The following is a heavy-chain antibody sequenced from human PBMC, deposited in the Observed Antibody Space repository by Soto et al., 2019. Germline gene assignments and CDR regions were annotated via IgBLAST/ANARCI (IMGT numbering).Heavy chain of an antibody. V-gene: IGHV4-39*07. CDR2: IFYSGST. D-gene: IGHD4-17*01. J-gene: IGHJ4*02. CDR3: ARRYGPSFDY. Sequence: PSETLSLTCTVSGDSISSYYWGWIRQPPGKGLEWIGSIFYSGSTYYNPSLKSRVTISVDTSKNQFSLKLSSVTAADTAVYYCARRYGPSFDYWGQGTLVTVSS. CDR1: GDSISSYY.